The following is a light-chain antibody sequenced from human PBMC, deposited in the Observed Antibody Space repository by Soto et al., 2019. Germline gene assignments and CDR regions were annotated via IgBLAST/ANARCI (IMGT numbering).Light chain of an antibody. J-gene: IGKJ2*02. Sequence: EIVLTQSPATLSLSPGERATLSCRASQSVPSYLAWYQQKPGQAPRLLIYDISNRATGIPARFSGSGSGTDFTLTISSLEPDDSALYYCHQRNSWPRSTFGQGTKLQIK. CDR3: HQRNSWPRST. V-gene: IGKV3-11*01. CDR1: QSVPSY. CDR2: DIS.